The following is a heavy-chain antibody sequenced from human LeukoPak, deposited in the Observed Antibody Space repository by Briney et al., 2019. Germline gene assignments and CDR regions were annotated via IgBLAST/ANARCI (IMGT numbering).Heavy chain of an antibody. V-gene: IGHV4-59*01. CDR3: ARGYYESSGLLFDY. CDR1: GGSISSYY. CDR2: IYYSGST. Sequence: PSETLSLTCTVSGGSISSYYWSWIRQPPGKGLEWIGYIYYSGSTNYNPSLKSRVTISVDTSKNQFSLKLSSVTAADTAVYYCARGYYESSGLLFDYWGQGTLVTVSS. J-gene: IGHJ4*02. D-gene: IGHD3-22*01.